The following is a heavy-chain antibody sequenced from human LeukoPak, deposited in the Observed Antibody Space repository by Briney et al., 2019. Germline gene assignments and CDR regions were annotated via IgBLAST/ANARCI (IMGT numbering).Heavy chain of an antibody. V-gene: IGHV3-23*01. CDR3: AKWGDYDILTGYYDSDY. D-gene: IGHD3-9*01. CDR2: ITGSGDST. Sequence: PGGSLRLSGAASGFMFSNYAMSWVRQAPGKGLEWVSAITGSGDSTYYADSVKGRFTISRDNSKNTLYLQVNSLRAEDTAVYYCAKWGDYDILTGYYDSDYWGQGTLVTVSS. J-gene: IGHJ4*02. CDR1: GFMFSNYA.